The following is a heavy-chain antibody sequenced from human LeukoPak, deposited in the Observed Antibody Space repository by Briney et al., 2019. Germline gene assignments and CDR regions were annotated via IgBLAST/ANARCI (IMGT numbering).Heavy chain of an antibody. CDR1: GFTFSDYY. D-gene: IGHD1-26*01. J-gene: IGHJ4*02. Sequence: GGSLRLSCASSGFTFSDYYMSWIRQAPGKGLEWVSHTSGSSTYTNYADSVKGRFTISRDNANNSLYLQMNSLAAEDTAVVYWVEVGSRGYYFDYWGQGTLVSVSS. CDR3: VEVGSRGYYFDY. CDR2: TSGSSTYT. V-gene: IGHV3-11*06.